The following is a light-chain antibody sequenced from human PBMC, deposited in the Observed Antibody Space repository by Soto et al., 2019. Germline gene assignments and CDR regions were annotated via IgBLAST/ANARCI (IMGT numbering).Light chain of an antibody. Sequence: QAVVTQEPSLTVYPGGTVTLTCASSTGAVTSGYYPNWFQQKPGQAPRALISSTSNKHSWTPARFSGSLLGGKAALTLSGGQPEDEAEYYCLLYYGGAQLVVGGGTKLTVL. CDR1: TGAVTSGYY. V-gene: IGLV7-43*01. J-gene: IGLJ2*01. CDR2: STS. CDR3: LLYYGGAQLV.